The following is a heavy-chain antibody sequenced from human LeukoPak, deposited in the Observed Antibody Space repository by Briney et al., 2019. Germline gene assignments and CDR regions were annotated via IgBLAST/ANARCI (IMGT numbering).Heavy chain of an antibody. CDR2: VSTDGSRT. V-gene: IGHV3-74*01. D-gene: IGHD1-7*01. CDR3: VRGRNSWNFDGLAPGGY. CDR1: GFGFSSYW. J-gene: IGHJ4*02. Sequence: GGSLTLSCAASGFGFSSYWMHWVRQVPGKGLEWVALVSTDGSRTSFADFVKGRFIISRDNSKNTLYLQMNSLRAEDTAMYFCVRGRNSWNFDGLAPGGYWGEGALVAVSS.